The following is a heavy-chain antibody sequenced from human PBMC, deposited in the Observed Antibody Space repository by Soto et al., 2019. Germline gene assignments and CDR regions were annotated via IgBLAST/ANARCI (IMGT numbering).Heavy chain of an antibody. J-gene: IGHJ6*02. CDR2: ISSSSSYI. D-gene: IGHD3-3*01. CDR1: GFTFSSYS. Sequence: GGSLRLSCAASGFTFSSYSMNWVRQAPGKGLEWVSSISSSSSYIYYADSVKGRFTISRDNAKNSLYLQMNSLRAEDTAVYYCARDSFGSGYQPPTSGMDVWGQGTMVTVSS. CDR3: ARDSFGSGYQPPTSGMDV. V-gene: IGHV3-21*01.